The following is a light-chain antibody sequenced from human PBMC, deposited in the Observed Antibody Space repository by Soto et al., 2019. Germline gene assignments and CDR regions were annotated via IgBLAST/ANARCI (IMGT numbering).Light chain of an antibody. CDR1: QSVSSSF. J-gene: IGKJ1*01. CDR2: GAS. CDR3: QQYGNSPWT. Sequence: EIVLTQSPGTLSLSPGERATLSCRASQSVSSSFLAWYQKKPGQAPRLLIYGASSRATGIPGRFSGSGSGTDFTLTISRLEPEDFAVYYCQQYGNSPWTFGQGTKVEI. V-gene: IGKV3-20*01.